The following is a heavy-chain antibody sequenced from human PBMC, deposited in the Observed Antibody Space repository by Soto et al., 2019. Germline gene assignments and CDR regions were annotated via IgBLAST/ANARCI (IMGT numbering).Heavy chain of an antibody. CDR1: GYTFTGYY. V-gene: IGHV1-2*04. CDR3: ARGEDLAARFNWFDP. CDR2: INPNSGGT. Sequence: GASVKVSCKASGYTFTGYYMHWVRQAPGQGLEWMGWINPNSGGTNYAQKFQGWVTMTRDTSVSTAYMELSRLRSDDTAVYYCARGEDLAARFNWFDPWGQGTLVTVSS. D-gene: IGHD6-6*01. J-gene: IGHJ5*02.